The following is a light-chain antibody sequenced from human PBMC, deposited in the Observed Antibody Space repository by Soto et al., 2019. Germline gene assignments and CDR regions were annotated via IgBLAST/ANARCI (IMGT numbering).Light chain of an antibody. CDR2: DAS. V-gene: IGKV1-33*01. J-gene: IGKJ2*01. CDR1: QDISKY. Sequence: DIQMTQSPSSLSAFIGDRVTLTCQASQDISKYLNWYQQKPGKAPKLLIYDASNLETGVPSRFSGSGSSTNFTLTITSLQPDDIAIYYCTQYDNRPRNTFGQGTKVEIK. CDR3: TQYDNRPRNT.